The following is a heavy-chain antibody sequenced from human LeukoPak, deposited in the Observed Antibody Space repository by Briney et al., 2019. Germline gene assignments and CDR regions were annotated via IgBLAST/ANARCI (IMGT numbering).Heavy chain of an antibody. CDR1: GFTFSSYG. CDR2: ISYDGSNK. CDR3: ARGSGIGLLWFGEEPGLINFDY. D-gene: IGHD3-10*01. J-gene: IGHJ4*02. V-gene: IGHV3-30*03. Sequence: GRSLRLSCAASGFTFSSYGMHWVRQAPGKGLEWVAVISYDGSNKYYADSVKGRFTISRDNSKNTLYLQMNSLRAEDTAVYYCARGSGIGLLWFGEEPGLINFDYWGQGTLVTVSS.